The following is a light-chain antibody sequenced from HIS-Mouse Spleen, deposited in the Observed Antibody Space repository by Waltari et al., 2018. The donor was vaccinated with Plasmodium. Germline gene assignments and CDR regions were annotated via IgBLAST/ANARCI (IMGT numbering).Light chain of an antibody. CDR1: ALPKQY. Sequence: SYELTQPPSVSVSPGQTARITCSGDALPKQYAYWYQQKSGQAPVLVIYEDSKRPPGIPERFSGSSSGTMATWTISGAQVEDEADYYCYSTDSSGNHRVFGGGTKLTVL. CDR3: YSTDSSGNHRV. CDR2: EDS. J-gene: IGLJ3*02. V-gene: IGLV3-10*01.